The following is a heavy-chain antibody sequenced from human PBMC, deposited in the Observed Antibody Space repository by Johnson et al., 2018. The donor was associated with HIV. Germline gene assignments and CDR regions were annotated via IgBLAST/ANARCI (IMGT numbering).Heavy chain of an antibody. V-gene: IGHV3-30*04. Sequence: VHLVESGGGVVRPGRSLRLSCAACEFTFSRFAMHWVRQAPGKGLEWVAVISYDGSNKYYADSVKGRFTISRDNSKSTLFLQMNSLRLEDTAVYYCASGDDDGFWSQGTMVTVSS. CDR2: ISYDGSNK. CDR1: EFTFSRFA. CDR3: ASGDDDGF. J-gene: IGHJ3*01. D-gene: IGHD5-12*01.